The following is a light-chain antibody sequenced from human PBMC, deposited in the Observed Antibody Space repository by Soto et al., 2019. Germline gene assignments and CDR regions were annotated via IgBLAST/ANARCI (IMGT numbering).Light chain of an antibody. Sequence: QSVLTQPASVSGSPGQSITISCTGTNSDVGGYNYVSWYQQHPGKAPKLMIYEGSKRPSGVSNRFSGSKSGNTASLTISGLQAEDEADYYCCSYAGSSTFVFGTGTKVTVL. CDR1: NSDVGGYNY. V-gene: IGLV2-23*01. CDR3: CSYAGSSTFV. CDR2: EGS. J-gene: IGLJ1*01.